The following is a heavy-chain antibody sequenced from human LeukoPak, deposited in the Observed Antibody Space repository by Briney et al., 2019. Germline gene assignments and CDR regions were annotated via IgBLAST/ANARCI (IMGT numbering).Heavy chain of an antibody. J-gene: IGHJ4*02. Sequence: GGSLRLSCAASGFTFSSYAMSWVRQAPGKGLEWVSAISGSGGSTYYADSVKGRFTISRDNSKNTLYLQMNSLRVEDTAVYYCARGAVGSWNHPFDYWGQGTLVTVSS. CDR1: GFTFSSYA. V-gene: IGHV3-23*01. CDR2: ISGSGGST. CDR3: ARGAVGSWNHPFDY. D-gene: IGHD1-14*01.